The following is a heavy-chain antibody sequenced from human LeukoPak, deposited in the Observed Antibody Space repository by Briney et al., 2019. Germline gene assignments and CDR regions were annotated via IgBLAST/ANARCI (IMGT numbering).Heavy chain of an antibody. D-gene: IGHD6-13*01. CDR2: INHSGST. CDR1: DGSFIGYY. CDR3: ARGRQQLVGWFDP. J-gene: IGHJ5*02. V-gene: IGHV4-34*01. Sequence: PSETLSLTCTISDGSFIGYYWSWIRQPPGKGLEWIGEINHSGSTNHNPSLKSRVTISVDTSKNQFSLKLSSVTAADTAVYYCARGRQQLVGWFDPWGQGTLVTVSS.